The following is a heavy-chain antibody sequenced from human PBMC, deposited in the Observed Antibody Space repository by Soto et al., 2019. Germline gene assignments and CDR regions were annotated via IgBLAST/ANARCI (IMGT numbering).Heavy chain of an antibody. CDR2: LYYGRSA. V-gene: IGHV4-59*01. D-gene: IGHD3-22*01. Sequence: QVQLQESGTGLLKPSETLSLTCSVSGDSISSYYCMWIRQPPGKGLESIGYLYYGRSANYNPSLRSRVSLPEDTTKNQCALTLSSMTAADSAVYYCALRSMAVVPEYWGHGNLVTVSS. J-gene: IGHJ4*01. CDR3: ALRSMAVVPEY. CDR1: GDSISSYY.